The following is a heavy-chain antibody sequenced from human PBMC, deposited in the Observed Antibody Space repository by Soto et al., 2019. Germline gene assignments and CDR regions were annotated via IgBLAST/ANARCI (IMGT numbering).Heavy chain of an antibody. D-gene: IGHD3-22*01. V-gene: IGHV4-31*03. CDR1: GGSISSGGYY. J-gene: IGHJ4*02. CDR2: IYYSGST. Sequence: SETLSLTCTVSGGSISSGGYYWSWIRQHPGKGLEWIGYIYYSGSTYYNPSLKSRVTISVDTSKNQFSLKLSSVTAADTAVYYCARFDSSGYYYYFDYWGQGTLVTVS. CDR3: ARFDSSGYYYYFDY.